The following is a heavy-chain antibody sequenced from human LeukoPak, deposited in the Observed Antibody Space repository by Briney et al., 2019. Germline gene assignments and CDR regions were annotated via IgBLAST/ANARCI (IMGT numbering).Heavy chain of an antibody. V-gene: IGHV3-23*01. CDR2: VNGNGGST. D-gene: IGHD3-16*02. J-gene: IGHJ4*02. CDR1: GFSFSTYA. CDR3: AKSLYGGCDY. Sequence: GGSLRLSCAASGFSFSTYAMSWVRQAPGKGLEWVSGVNGNGGSTSYADSVKGRFTIFRDNSKNTVYLQMNSLRVEDTAVYYCAKSLYGGCDYWGQGTVVTVPS.